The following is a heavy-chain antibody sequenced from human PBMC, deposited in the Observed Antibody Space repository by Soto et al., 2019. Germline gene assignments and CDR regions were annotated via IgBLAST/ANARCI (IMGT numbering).Heavy chain of an antibody. CDR1: RYSFTSYW. Sequence: PGESLKLSCKGSRYSFTSYWISWVRQMPGKGLEWMGRIDPSDSYTNYSPSFQGHVTISADKSISTAYLQWSSLKASDTAMYYCARHIVVVPAAPYYGMDVWGQGTTVTAP. V-gene: IGHV5-10-1*01. CDR2: IDPSDSYT. CDR3: ARHIVVVPAAPYYGMDV. D-gene: IGHD2-2*01. J-gene: IGHJ6*02.